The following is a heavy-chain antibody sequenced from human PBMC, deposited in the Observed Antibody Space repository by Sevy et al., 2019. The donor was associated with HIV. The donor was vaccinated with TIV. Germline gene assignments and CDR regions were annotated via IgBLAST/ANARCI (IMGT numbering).Heavy chain of an antibody. D-gene: IGHD6-19*01. J-gene: IGHJ6*02. V-gene: IGHV3-9*01. CDR2: ISWNSGSI. CDR3: AKDLGSGWFYGMDV. Sequence: GGSLRLSCAASGFTFDDYAMHWVRQAPGKGLEWVSGISWNSGSIGYAVSVKGRFTISRDNAKNSLYLQMNSLRAEDTALYYCAKDLGSGWFYGMDVWGQGTTVTVSS. CDR1: GFTFDDYA.